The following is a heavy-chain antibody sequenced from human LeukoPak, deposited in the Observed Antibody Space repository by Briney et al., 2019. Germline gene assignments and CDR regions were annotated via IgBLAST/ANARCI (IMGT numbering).Heavy chain of an antibody. V-gene: IGHV3-23*01. CDR3: AKDYAVGSIDY. CDR1: GFTFSSYG. Sequence: GGSLRLSCAASGFTFSSYGMSWVRQAPGKGLEWVSAISGSGGSTYYADSVKGRFTISRDNSKNTLFLQMNSLRAEDSAVYYCAKDYAVGSIDYWGQGTLVTVSS. J-gene: IGHJ4*02. CDR2: ISGSGGST. D-gene: IGHD3-16*01.